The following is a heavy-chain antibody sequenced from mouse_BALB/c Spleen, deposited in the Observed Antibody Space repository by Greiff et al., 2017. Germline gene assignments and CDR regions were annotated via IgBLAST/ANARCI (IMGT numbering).Heavy chain of an antibody. CDR2: ILPGSGST. J-gene: IGHJ4*01. V-gene: IGHV1-9*01. CDR3: ARSGRLRRRGYYAMDY. Sequence: QVQLKESGAELMKPGASVKISCKATGYTFSSYWIEWVKQRPGHGLEWIGEILPGSGSTNYNEKFKGKATFTADTSSNTAYMQLSSLTSEDSAVYYCARSGRLRRRGYYAMDYWGQGTSVTVSS. D-gene: IGHD2-2*01. CDR1: GYTFSSYW.